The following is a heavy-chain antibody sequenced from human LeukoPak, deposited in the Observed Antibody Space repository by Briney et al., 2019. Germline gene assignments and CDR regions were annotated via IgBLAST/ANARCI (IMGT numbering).Heavy chain of an antibody. J-gene: IGHJ2*01. CDR3: ARARGDGYQWYFDL. Sequence: GGSLRLSCAASGFTFSSYWMNWVRQAPGKGLEWVANIKQDGSEKNYVDFVKGRFTISGDNAKNSLDLQMNSLRAEDTAMYYCARARGDGYQWYFDLWGRGTLVTVSS. CDR2: IKQDGSEK. V-gene: IGHV3-7*01. CDR1: GFTFSSYW. D-gene: IGHD5-24*01.